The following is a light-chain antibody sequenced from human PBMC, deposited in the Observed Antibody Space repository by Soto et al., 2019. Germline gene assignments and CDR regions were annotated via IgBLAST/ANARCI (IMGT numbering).Light chain of an antibody. V-gene: IGKV3-20*01. CDR3: QQYGSSSVT. CDR1: QSVAGSY. J-gene: IGKJ5*01. Sequence: IVLTQSPGTLSVSPGERATLSCRASQSVAGSYLAWYQQKPGQAPRLLFYGASTRATGIPDRFSGSGSGTAFTLTISRLEPEDFAVYYCQQYGSSSVTFGQGTRLEIK. CDR2: GAS.